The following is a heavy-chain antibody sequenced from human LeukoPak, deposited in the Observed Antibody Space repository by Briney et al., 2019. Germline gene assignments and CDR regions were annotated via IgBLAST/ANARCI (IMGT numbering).Heavy chain of an antibody. CDR2: IYHSGLT. D-gene: IGHD1-1*01. J-gene: IGHJ2*01. CDR3: ARDASRTYFDL. V-gene: IGHV4-38-2*02. CDR1: GYSISSGYY. Sequence: SETLSLTCTVSGYSISSGYYWGWIRQPPGKGLEWIGSIYHSGLTYYNPSLKSRVTISVDTSKNHFSLNLSSVTAADTAVYYCARDASRTYFDLWCRGTLVTVSS.